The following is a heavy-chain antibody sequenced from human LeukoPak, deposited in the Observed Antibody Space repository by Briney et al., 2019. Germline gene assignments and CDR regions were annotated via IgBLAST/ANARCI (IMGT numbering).Heavy chain of an antibody. Sequence: MSSETLSLTCTVSSGSISSSSSYWGWIRQPPGKGLEWIGSIYYSGSTYYNPSLKSRVTISVDTSKNQFSLKLSSVTAADTAVYYCARLVRVALYYFDYWGQGTLVTVSS. CDR3: ARLVRVALYYFDY. CDR2: IYYSGST. D-gene: IGHD2-15*01. V-gene: IGHV4-39*01. CDR1: SGSISSSSSY. J-gene: IGHJ4*02.